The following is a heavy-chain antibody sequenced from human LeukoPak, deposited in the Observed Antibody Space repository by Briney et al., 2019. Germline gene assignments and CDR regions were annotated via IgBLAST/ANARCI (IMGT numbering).Heavy chain of an antibody. D-gene: IGHD5-12*01. CDR3: ARAATIRSYYYYMDV. Sequence: ASVKVSCEASGYTFINNWMHWVRQAPGQGLEWMGGIIPIFGTANYAQKFQGRVTITADESTSTAYMELSSLRSEDTAVYYCARAATIRSYYYYMDVWGKGTTVTISS. CDR2: IIPIFGTA. V-gene: IGHV1-69*13. CDR1: GYTFINNW. J-gene: IGHJ6*03.